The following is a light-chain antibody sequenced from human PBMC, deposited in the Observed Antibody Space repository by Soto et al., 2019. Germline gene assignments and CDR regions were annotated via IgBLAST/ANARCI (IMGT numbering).Light chain of an antibody. J-gene: IGKJ4*01. CDR2: DAS. V-gene: IGKV3D-20*02. CDR1: QPINNNY. Sequence: IVMTQSPRTLSLSPGERATLSCRASQPINNNYVAWYQQKPGQAPSLLIFDASNRAPGIPARFSGSGSGTDFTLTISSLEPEDFAFYYCQQRSNWPALTFGGGTKVEI. CDR3: QQRSNWPALT.